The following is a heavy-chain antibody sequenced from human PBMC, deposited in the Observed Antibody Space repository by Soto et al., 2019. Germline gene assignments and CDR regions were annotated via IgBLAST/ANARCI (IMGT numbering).Heavy chain of an antibody. CDR1: GGSISSHY. D-gene: IGHD3-22*01. CDR3: ARDRSYYDSSGYHDVFDI. CDR2: IYYSGST. Sequence: SETLSLTCTVSGGSISSHYWRWIRQPPGKGLEWIGYIYYSGSTNYNPSLKSRVTISVDTSKNQFSLKLSSVTAADTAVYYCARDRSYYDSSGYHDVFDILGKGKMVTV. J-gene: IGHJ3*02. V-gene: IGHV4-59*11.